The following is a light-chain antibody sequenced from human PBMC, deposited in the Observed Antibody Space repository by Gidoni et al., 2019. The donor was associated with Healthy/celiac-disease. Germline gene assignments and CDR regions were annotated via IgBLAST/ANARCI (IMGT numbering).Light chain of an antibody. V-gene: IGKV4-1*01. CDR2: WAS. J-gene: IGKJ3*01. CDR3: QQYYSTPLT. CDR1: QSVLSSSNNKNY. Sequence: DIVMTQSPDSLAVSLGERATINCKSSQSVLSSSNNKNYLAWYQQKPGQPPKLLIYWASTRESGVPDRFSGSGSGTDFTLPISSLQAEDVAVYYCQQYYSTPLTFXPXTKVDIK.